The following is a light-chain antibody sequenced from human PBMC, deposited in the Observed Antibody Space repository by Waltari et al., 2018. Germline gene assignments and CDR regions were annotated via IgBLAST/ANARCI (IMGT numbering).Light chain of an antibody. Sequence: DIQLTQSPTSLSASVGDRVTITCRASQDITNYLNLYQQKPGKAPKLLIHDASKLEIGVPSRFSGSQSGTHFTLTISSLQPEDIGTYYCQRYDNLPIFAFGPGTKVEI. V-gene: IGKV1-33*01. CDR1: QDITNY. CDR2: DAS. CDR3: QRYDNLPIFA. J-gene: IGKJ3*01.